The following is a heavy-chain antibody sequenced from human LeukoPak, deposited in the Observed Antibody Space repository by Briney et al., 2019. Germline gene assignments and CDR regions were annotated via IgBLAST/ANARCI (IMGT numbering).Heavy chain of an antibody. CDR2: ISGSGGST. CDR3: AKRQLVPEGLFDY. J-gene: IGHJ4*02. Sequence: GGSLRLSCAASGFPFSSYAMSWVGQAPGKGLEWVSVISGSGGSTDYADSVKGRFIISRDNSKNTLYLQMNSLRAEDTAVYYCAKRQLVPEGLFDYWGQGTLVTVSS. CDR1: GFPFSSYA. D-gene: IGHD6-13*01. V-gene: IGHV3-23*01.